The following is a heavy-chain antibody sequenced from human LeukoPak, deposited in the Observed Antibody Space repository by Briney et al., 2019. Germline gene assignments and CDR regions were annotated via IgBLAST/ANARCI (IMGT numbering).Heavy chain of an antibody. CDR3: ARDAYGDYTFDY. J-gene: IGHJ4*02. CDR2: ISSSSSYI. D-gene: IGHD4-17*01. CDR1: GFTFSSYS. V-gene: IGHV3-21*01. Sequence: GGSLRLSCAASGFTFSSYSMNWVRQAPGKGLEWVSSISSSSSYIYYADSVKGRFTISRDNAKNSPYLQMNSLRAEDTAVYYCARDAYGDYTFDYWGQGTLVTVSS.